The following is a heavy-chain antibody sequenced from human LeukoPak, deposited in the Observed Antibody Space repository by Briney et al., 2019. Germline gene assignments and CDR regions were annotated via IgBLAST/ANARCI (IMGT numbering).Heavy chain of an antibody. J-gene: IGHJ4*02. D-gene: IGHD3-22*01. V-gene: IGHV3-7*01. CDR1: GFTFSSYW. CDR2: IKEDGSEK. CDR3: ARDRGFSTFDY. Sequence: PGGSLRLSCAASGFTFSSYWMSWVRQAPGKGLEWVANIKEDGSEKYYVDSMKGRFTISRDNAKNSLFLQMNSLRAEDTAVYYCARDRGFSTFDYWGQGTLVTVSS.